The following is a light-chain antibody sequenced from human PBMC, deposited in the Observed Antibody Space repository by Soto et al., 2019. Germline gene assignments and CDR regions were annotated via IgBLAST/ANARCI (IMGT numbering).Light chain of an antibody. CDR2: KAS. CDR1: QTVSSW. CDR3: QHYNSYSEA. Sequence: DLQLPRSPSTLSESVAARVTITFLASQTVSSWLAWYQQKPGQAPKLLIYKASTLESGVPSRFSGSGSGTEFTLTISSLQPDDFAAYYCQHYNSYSEAFGQGTKVDIK. J-gene: IGKJ1*01. V-gene: IGKV1-5*03.